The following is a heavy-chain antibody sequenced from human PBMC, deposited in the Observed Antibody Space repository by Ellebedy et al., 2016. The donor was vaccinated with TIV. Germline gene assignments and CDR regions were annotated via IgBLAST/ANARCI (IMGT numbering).Heavy chain of an antibody. Sequence: GESLKISCAASVFSFSRYWMTWVRQAPGKGLEWVANIKYDGSETYLGDSVKGRFTISRDNAKNTLYLQMNSLRAEDTAVYFCARWYDDLGTGLYNWGQGTLVTVSS. V-gene: IGHV3-7*02. CDR2: IKYDGSET. CDR3: ARWYDDLGTGLYN. J-gene: IGHJ4*02. D-gene: IGHD3-3*01. CDR1: VFSFSRYW.